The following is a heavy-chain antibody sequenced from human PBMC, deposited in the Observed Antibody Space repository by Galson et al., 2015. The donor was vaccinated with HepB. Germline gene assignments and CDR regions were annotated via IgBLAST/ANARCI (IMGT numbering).Heavy chain of an antibody. V-gene: IGHV1-2*06. J-gene: IGHJ3*02. Sequence: SVKVSCKASGYIFIGYYMHWVRQAPGQGLEWMRRINPNSGGTDYAQKFQGRVTMTRDTSISTAYMDLTRLTSDDTAVYYCARGVPTEGDPGYSGCVASWAFDIWGQGAMVTVSS. CDR1: GYIFIGYY. D-gene: IGHD5-12*01. CDR3: ARGVPTEGDPGYSGCVASWAFDI. CDR2: INPNSGGT.